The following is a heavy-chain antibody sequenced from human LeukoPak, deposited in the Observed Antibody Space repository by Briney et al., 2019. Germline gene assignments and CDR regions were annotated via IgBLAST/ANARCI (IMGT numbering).Heavy chain of an antibody. D-gene: IGHD5-18*01. Sequence: PSETLSLTCTVSGGSISSSPYYWGWIRQPPGKGLEWIGDINHSGSTNYNPSLKSRVTISVDTSKNQFSLKLSSVTAADTAVYYCARYSYGYYLDYWGQGTLVTVSS. CDR1: GGSISSSPYY. CDR2: INHSGST. J-gene: IGHJ4*02. V-gene: IGHV4-39*07. CDR3: ARYSYGYYLDY.